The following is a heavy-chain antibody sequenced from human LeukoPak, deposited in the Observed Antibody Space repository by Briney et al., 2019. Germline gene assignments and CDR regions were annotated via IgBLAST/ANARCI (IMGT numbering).Heavy chain of an antibody. Sequence: SQTLSLTCTVSGGSISSGSYYWSWIRQPAGKGLEWIGRIYTSGSTNYNPSLKSRVTISVDTSKNQFSLKLSSVTAADTAVYYCATISNTIFGVVITAYFDLWGRGTLVTVSS. CDR1: GGSISSGSYY. D-gene: IGHD3-3*01. CDR2: IYTSGST. J-gene: IGHJ2*01. CDR3: ATISNTIFGVVITAYFDL. V-gene: IGHV4-61*02.